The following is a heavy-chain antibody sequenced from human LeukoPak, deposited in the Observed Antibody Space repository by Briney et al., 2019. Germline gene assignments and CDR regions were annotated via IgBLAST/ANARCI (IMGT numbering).Heavy chain of an antibody. CDR1: RFTFSNFA. J-gene: IGHJ4*02. Sequence: GGSLRLSCAASRFTFSNFAKSWVRQAPGKGLEWVSGISGSGGATDYADSVKGRFTISRDNSENALFLQMNSLGAEDTAVYYCAKSGPYCSTTSCNYFDYWGQGTLVTVSS. CDR2: ISGSGGAT. CDR3: AKSGPYCSTTSCNYFDY. V-gene: IGHV3-23*01. D-gene: IGHD2-2*01.